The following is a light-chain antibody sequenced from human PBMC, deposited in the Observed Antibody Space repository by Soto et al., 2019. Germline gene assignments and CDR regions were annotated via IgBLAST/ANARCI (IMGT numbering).Light chain of an antibody. CDR1: SSDLGGYNY. Sequence: QSALTQPRSVSGSPGQSVTISCTGTSSDLGGYNYVSWYQQHPGKAPKLMIYDVSKRPSGVPDRLSGSKSGNTASLTISGLQAEDEADYYCCSYAGTYVYVFGTGTKVTVL. CDR3: CSYAGTYVYV. J-gene: IGLJ1*01. V-gene: IGLV2-11*01. CDR2: DVS.